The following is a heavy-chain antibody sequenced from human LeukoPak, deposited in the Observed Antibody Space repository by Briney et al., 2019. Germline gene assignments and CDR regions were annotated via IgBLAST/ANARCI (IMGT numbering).Heavy chain of an antibody. V-gene: IGHV1-46*03. CDR1: GYTFTSYG. CDR2: INPSGGST. Sequence: ASVKVSCKASGYTFTSYGISWVRQAPGQGLEWMGIINPSGGSTSYAQKFQGRVTMTRDTSTSTVYMELSSLRPEDTAVYYCARQYQCSSTSCYGYFQHWGQGTLVTVSS. CDR3: ARQYQCSSTSCYGYFQH. J-gene: IGHJ1*01. D-gene: IGHD2-2*01.